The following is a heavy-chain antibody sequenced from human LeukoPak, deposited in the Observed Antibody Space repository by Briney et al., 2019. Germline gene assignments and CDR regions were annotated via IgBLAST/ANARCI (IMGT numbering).Heavy chain of an antibody. D-gene: IGHD3-22*01. J-gene: IGHJ4*02. V-gene: IGHV3-74*01. CDR1: GFTFSNYW. Sequence: GGSLRLSCAASGFTFSNYWMHWVRQAPGKGLMWVSRINSDGGSITYADSMKGRFTISRDNSKNTLYLQMNSLRAEDTAVYYCVKALHYYDSSGYYYLAPIDYWGQGTLVTVSS. CDR2: INSDGGSI. CDR3: VKALHYYDSSGYYYLAPIDY.